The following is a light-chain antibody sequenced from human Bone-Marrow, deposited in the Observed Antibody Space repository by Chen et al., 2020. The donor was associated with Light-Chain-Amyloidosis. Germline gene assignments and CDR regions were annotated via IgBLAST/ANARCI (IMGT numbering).Light chain of an antibody. CDR2: DAS. CDR1: QTVNSN. Sequence: EMVMTQSPATLSVSPGERATLSCRTSQTVNSNLAWYQQKPGQAPRLLIYDASTRATGVPDRFSGSGSGTKFTLTISSLQSEDFAVYICQQYNDWPPLLGGGTKVEIK. CDR3: QQYNDWPPL. V-gene: IGKV3-15*01. J-gene: IGKJ4*01.